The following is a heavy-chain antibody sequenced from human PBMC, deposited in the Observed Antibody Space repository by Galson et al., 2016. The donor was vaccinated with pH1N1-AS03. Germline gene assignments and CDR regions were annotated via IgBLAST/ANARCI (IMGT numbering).Heavy chain of an antibody. J-gene: IGHJ4*02. V-gene: IGHV1-58*01. CDR2: IVVGSGDT. CDR3: AADRGGKEDSGYYAVHY. CDR1: GFTSPTSA. D-gene: IGHD3-22*01. Sequence: SVKVSCKASGFTSPTSAVQWVRQARGQRLEWLAWIVVGSGDTKYAQKFRERLTIIRDMSTSTAYMELSSLRSEDTAVYYCAADRGGKEDSGYYAVHYWGQGTLVTVSS.